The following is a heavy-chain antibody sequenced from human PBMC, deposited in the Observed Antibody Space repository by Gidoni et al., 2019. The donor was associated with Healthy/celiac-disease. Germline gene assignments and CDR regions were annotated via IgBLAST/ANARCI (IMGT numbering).Heavy chain of an antibody. CDR3: ARGSGSSSCDY. CDR2: INPSSGGT. CDR1: GYTFTGHY. J-gene: IGHJ4*02. V-gene: IGHV1-2*02. Sequence: QVQLGQSGAEVKGPGASVKVSGKASGYTFTGHYMHWVRQAPGQGLEWMGWINPSSGGTNYAQKFQGRVTMTSDMSISTAYMELSRLRSDDTAVYFCARGSGSSSCDYWGQGTLVTVSS. D-gene: IGHD3-10*01.